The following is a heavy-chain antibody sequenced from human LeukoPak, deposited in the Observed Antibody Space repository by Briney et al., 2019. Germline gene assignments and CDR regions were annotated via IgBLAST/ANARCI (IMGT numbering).Heavy chain of an antibody. J-gene: IGHJ4*02. Sequence: ASVKVSCKASGYTFNRKYMHWVGQAPGKGLEWMGKINPSGGRKSYEQKFQGRGTKTREKAKSTVYMELSSLRSEDTAVYYCARGHHYDKPPSGYWGQGTLVTVSS. CDR2: INPSGGRK. CDR3: ARGHHYDKPPSGY. CDR1: GYTFNRKY. D-gene: IGHD3-22*01. V-gene: IGHV1-46*02.